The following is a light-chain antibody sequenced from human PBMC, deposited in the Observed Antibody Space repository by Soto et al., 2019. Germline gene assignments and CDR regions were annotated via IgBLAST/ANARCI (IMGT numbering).Light chain of an antibody. J-gene: IGKJ5*01. CDR3: QQRSNWPPG. CDR2: DAS. CDR1: QSVSSY. V-gene: IGKV3-11*01. Sequence: EIVLTQSPATLSLSPGERATLSCRASQSVSSYLAWYQQKPGQAPRLLIYDASNRATSIPARFSGSGSGTDFTLTISSLEPEDFAVYYCQQRSNWPPGFGQGTRLEIK.